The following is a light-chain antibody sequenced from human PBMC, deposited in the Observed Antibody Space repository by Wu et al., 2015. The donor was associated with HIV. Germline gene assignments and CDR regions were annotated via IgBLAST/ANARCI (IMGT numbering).Light chain of an antibody. CDR1: QSVGNY. CDR3: QQRSNWPPLYS. CDR2: DAA. J-gene: IGKJ2*03. V-gene: IGKV3-11*01. Sequence: EIVLTQSPATVSLSPGERATLSCRASQSVGNYLAWYQQKPGQAPRLLIYDAANRATGIPARFSGSGSGTDFTLSISSLEPEDFAVYFCQQRSNWPPLYSFGQGTQAGDET.